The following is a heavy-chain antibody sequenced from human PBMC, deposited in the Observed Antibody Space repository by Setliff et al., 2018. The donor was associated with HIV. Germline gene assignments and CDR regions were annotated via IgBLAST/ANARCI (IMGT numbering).Heavy chain of an antibody. CDR1: GYSISSGYY. V-gene: IGHV4-38-2*01. J-gene: IGHJ4*02. CDR3: ARQPITSMITDY. D-gene: IGHD3-16*01. Sequence: PSETLSLTCAVSGYSISSGYYWGWIRQPPGKGLEWIGSIYHSGSTYDSPSLKSRVTISVDTSKNQFFLKLSSVTAADTAVYYCARQPITSMITDYWGQGTLVTVSS. CDR2: IYHSGST.